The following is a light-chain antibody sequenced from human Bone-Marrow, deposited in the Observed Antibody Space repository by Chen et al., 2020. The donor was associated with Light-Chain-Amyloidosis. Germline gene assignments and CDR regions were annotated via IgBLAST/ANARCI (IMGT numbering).Light chain of an antibody. CDR2: DTS. J-gene: IGKJ1*01. V-gene: IGKV3-11*01. CDR1: QSVGAY. CDR3: QQGATWPWT. Sequence: VLTQSPATLSLSPGEVATLSCRTSQSVGAYLAWYQQRPGQAPRLLIYDTSNRAPGIPARFSGSGSETDFTLTISSLESEDFAVYYCQQGATWPWTFGHGTKVEIK.